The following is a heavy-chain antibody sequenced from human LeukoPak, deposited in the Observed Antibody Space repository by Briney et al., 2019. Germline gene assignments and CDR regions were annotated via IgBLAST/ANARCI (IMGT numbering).Heavy chain of an antibody. J-gene: IGHJ4*02. D-gene: IGHD6-6*01. CDR2: IYHSGNT. Sequence: PSETLSLTCAVSGYSISSGYYWGWIRQPPGKGLEWIGTIYHSGNTYYNPSLKSRVTISVDKSKNQFSLKLSSVTAADTAVYYCARQSVRAIAIAARPGNYFDYWGQGTLVTVSS. V-gene: IGHV4-38-2*01. CDR1: GYSISSGYY. CDR3: ARQSVRAIAIAARPGNYFDY.